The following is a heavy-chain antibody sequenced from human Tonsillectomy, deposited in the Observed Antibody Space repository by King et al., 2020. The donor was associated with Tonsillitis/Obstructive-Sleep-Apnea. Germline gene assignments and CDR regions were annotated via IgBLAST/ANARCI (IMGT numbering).Heavy chain of an antibody. Sequence: QLVQSGAEVKKSGESLKISCKGSGYRFSCDWIGWVRQMHGKGLEWMGIIYPDDSDTTYSPSFQGQVTLTADKSFSTAYLQWSSLKASDTAMYYCARTNWGSSDAFDIWGLGTMVTVSS. CDR3: ARTNWGSSDAFDI. V-gene: IGHV5-51*01. D-gene: IGHD7-27*01. J-gene: IGHJ3*02. CDR1: GYRFSCDW. CDR2: IYPDDSDT.